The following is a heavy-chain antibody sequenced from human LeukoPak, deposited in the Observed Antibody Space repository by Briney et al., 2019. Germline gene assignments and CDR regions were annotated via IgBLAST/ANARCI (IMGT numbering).Heavy chain of an antibody. CDR2: IWPSDSDT. Sequence: GESLKIPCKASGYNFANHWVGWVRQMPGKGLEWVGIIWPSDSDTRYSPSFQDHVTITADESITTAHLQWSSLKASDTGMYYCVRPDGDFYYVDVWGKGTMVTVS. D-gene: IGHD4-17*01. V-gene: IGHV5-51*01. CDR1: GYNFANHW. J-gene: IGHJ6*03. CDR3: VRPDGDFYYVDV.